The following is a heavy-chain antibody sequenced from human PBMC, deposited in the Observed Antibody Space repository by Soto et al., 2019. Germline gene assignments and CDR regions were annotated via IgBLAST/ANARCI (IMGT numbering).Heavy chain of an antibody. J-gene: IGHJ5*02. CDR1: GGSVGSSAYY. Sequence: SETLSLTCTVSGGSVGSSAYYWGWIRQPPGKGLEYIGNIYYTGTTTYNAALKSRVTISVDRSKNQISLRLTSVTAADTAVYYCARREYATSPLDPWGQGTLVTVSS. CDR2: IYYTGTT. V-gene: IGHV4-39*01. D-gene: IGHD2-2*01. CDR3: ARREYATSPLDP.